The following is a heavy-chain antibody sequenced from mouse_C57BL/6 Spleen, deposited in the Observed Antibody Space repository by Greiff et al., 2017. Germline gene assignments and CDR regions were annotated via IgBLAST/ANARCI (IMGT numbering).Heavy chain of an antibody. J-gene: IGHJ2*01. V-gene: IGHV5-4*03. D-gene: IGHD2-3*01. CDR2: ISDGGSYT. CDR1: GFTFSSYA. CDR3: ARMGTLYYFDY. Sequence: EVKLVESGGGLVKPGGSLKLSCAASGFTFSSYAMSWVRQTPEKRLEWVATISDGGSYTYYPDNVKGRFTISRDNAKNNLYLQMSHLKSEDTAMYYCARMGTLYYFDYWGQGTTLTVSS.